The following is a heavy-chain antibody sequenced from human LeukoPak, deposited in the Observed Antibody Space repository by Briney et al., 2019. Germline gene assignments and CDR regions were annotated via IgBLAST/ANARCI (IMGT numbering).Heavy chain of an antibody. J-gene: IGHJ4*02. CDR3: ARDSVVVIVPAAMDY. CDR1: GFTFSSYW. V-gene: IGHV3-7*01. CDR2: IKQDGSER. Sequence: GGSLRLSCVGSGFTFSSYWMSWVRQAPVKGLEWVTNIKQDGSERYYVDSVKGRFTISRDNAKNSLYLQMNSLRAEDTAVYYCARDSVVVIVPAAMDYWGQGTLVTVSS. D-gene: IGHD2-2*01.